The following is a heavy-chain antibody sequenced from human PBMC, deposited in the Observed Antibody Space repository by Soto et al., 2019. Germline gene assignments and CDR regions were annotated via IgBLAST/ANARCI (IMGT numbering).Heavy chain of an antibody. J-gene: IGHJ4*02. D-gene: IGHD6-6*01. CDR1: GFTFSSYG. V-gene: IGHV3-30*18. Sequence: PGGSLRLSCAASGFTFSSYGMHWVRQAPGKGLEWVAVISYDGSNKYYADSVKGRFTISRDNSKNTLYLQMNSLRAEDTAVYYCAKVWGSRSSGNDYWGQGTLVTVSS. CDR2: ISYDGSNK. CDR3: AKVWGSRSSGNDY.